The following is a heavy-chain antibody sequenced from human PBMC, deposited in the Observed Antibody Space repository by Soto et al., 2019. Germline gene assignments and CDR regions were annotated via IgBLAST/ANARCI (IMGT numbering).Heavy chain of an antibody. CDR3: AKENQHLVHDY. D-gene: IGHD6-13*01. CDR2: ISHDRSDK. V-gene: IGHV3-30*18. Sequence: QVQLVESGGGVVRPGRSLRLTCAASGFTFRNYGMHWVRQAPGKGPEWVAVISHDRSDKYYADSMKGRFIISRDNSENTLFLNMNSLKPEDTAVYYCAKENQHLVHDYWGQGTLVTVSS. J-gene: IGHJ4*02. CDR1: GFTFRNYG.